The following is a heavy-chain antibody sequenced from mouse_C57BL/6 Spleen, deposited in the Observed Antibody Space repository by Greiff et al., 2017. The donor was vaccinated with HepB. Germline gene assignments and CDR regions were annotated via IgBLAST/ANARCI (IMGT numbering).Heavy chain of an antibody. D-gene: IGHD2-2*01. J-gene: IGHJ1*03. CDR3: ARWPSTKVTEGYFDV. Sequence: QVQLKQPGAELVKPGASVKLSCKASGYTFTSYWMHWVKQRPGRGLEWIGRIDPNSGGTKYNEKFKSKATLTVDKPSSTAYMQLSSLTSEDSAVYYCARWPSTKVTEGYFDVWGTGTPVIVSS. CDR1: GYTFTSYW. V-gene: IGHV1-72*01. CDR2: IDPNSGGT.